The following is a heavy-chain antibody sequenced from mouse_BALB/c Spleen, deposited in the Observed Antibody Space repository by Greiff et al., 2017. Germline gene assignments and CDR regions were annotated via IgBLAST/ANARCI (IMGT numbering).Heavy chain of an antibody. Sequence: VQLQQSGAELAKPGASVKMSCKASGYTFTSYWMHWVKQRPGQGLEWIGYINPSTGYTEYNQKFKDKATLTADKSSSTAYMQLSSLTSEDSAVYYCARSGNCFDYWGQGTTLTVSS. J-gene: IGHJ2*01. CDR3: ARSGNCFDY. CDR2: INPSTGYT. D-gene: IGHD1-3*01. V-gene: IGHV1-7*01. CDR1: GYTFTSYW.